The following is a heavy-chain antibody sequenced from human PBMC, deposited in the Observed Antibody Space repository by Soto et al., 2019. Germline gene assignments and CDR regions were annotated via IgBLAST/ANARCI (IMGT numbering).Heavy chain of an antibody. CDR1: GFTFSSYS. J-gene: IGHJ4*02. D-gene: IGHD2-21*01. V-gene: IGHV3-21*01. Sequence: GGSMRLSCAASGFTFSSYSMNWVRQAPGKGLEWVSSISSSSSYIYYADSVKGRFTISRDNAKNSLYLQMNSLRAEDTAVYYCARDYVVQRGATMGYWGQGTLVTVSS. CDR3: ARDYVVQRGATMGY. CDR2: ISSSSSYI.